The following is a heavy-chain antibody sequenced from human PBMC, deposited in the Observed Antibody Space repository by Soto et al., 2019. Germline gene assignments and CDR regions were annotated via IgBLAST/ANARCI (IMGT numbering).Heavy chain of an antibody. CDR2: IYYRVST. CDR3: ARLYGSSLFDY. D-gene: IGHD6-6*01. J-gene: IGHJ4*02. V-gene: IGHV4-39*01. Sequence: AXTLSLTCTVSGGSISSSTYYWGWMRQPPGKGLEWIGTIYYRVSTYYNPSLQSRVTISVDTSKNQFSLKLSSVTAADTAVYYCARLYGSSLFDYWGQGTLVTVSS. CDR1: GGSISSSTYY.